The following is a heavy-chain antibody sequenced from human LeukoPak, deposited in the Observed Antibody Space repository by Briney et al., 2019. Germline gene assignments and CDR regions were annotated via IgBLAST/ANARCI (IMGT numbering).Heavy chain of an antibody. CDR1: GFTFRNYD. J-gene: IGHJ3*02. Sequence: GGSLRLSCAASGFTFRNYDMHWVRQFPGRGLEWVSAIGIADDTHYPDSVKGRFTISRENAKNSLYLQMNSLRDGDTAVYYCVRGGVQVSGIDAFDIWGQGTMVTVSS. V-gene: IGHV3-13*01. D-gene: IGHD5/OR15-5a*01. CDR3: VRGGVQVSGIDAFDI. CDR2: IGIADDT.